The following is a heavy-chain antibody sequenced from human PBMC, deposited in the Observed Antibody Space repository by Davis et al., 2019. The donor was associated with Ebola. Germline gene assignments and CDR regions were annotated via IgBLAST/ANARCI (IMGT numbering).Heavy chain of an antibody. CDR2: IIPIFGTA. CDR3: ARAATVTTNLNWFDP. CDR1: GGTFSSYA. D-gene: IGHD4-17*01. Sequence: SVKVSCKASGGTFSSYAISWVRQAPGQGLEWMGGIIPIFGTANYAQKFQGRVTITADKSTSTAYMELSSLRSEDTAVYYCARAATVTTNLNWFDPWGQGTLVTVSS. V-gene: IGHV1-69*06. J-gene: IGHJ5*02.